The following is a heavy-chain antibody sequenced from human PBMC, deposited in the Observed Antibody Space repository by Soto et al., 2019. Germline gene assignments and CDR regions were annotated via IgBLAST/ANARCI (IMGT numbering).Heavy chain of an antibody. CDR1: GFTFSNAW. J-gene: IGHJ6*02. V-gene: IGHV3-15*07. CDR2: IKSKTDGGTT. CDR3: TTDQRSGEQLVQPLYYGMDV. Sequence: EVQLVESGGGLVKPGGSLRLSCAASGFTFSNAWMNWVRQAPGKGLEWVGRIKSKTDGGTTDYAAPVKGRFTISRDDSKNTLYLQMNSLKTEDTAVYYCTTDQRSGEQLVQPLYYGMDVWGQGTTVTVSS. D-gene: IGHD6-6*01.